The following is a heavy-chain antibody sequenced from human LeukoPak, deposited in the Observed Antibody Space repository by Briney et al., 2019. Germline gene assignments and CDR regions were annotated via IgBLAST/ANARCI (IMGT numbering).Heavy chain of an antibody. D-gene: IGHD1-26*01. Sequence: NPGGSLRLSCAASGFTFSSYSMNWVRQAPGKGLEWVSSISSSSSYIYYADSVKGRFTISRDNAKNSLYLQMNSLRAEDTAVYYCARTFLSGSYSDDYWGQGTLVTVSS. CDR1: GFTFSSYS. J-gene: IGHJ4*02. CDR3: ARTFLSGSYSDDY. CDR2: ISSSSSYI. V-gene: IGHV3-21*01.